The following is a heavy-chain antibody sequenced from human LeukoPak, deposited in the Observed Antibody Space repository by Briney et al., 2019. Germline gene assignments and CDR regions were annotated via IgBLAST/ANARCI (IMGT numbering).Heavy chain of an antibody. CDR1: GFTFSSYS. CDR3: ARNLPYNYYGSGSYYTAIDY. CDR2: ISSSSSYI. J-gene: IGHJ4*02. V-gene: IGHV3-21*01. Sequence: GGSLRLSCAASGFTFSSYSMNWVRQAPGKGLEWVSSISSSSSYIYYADSVKGRFTISRDNAKNSLYLQMNSLRAEDTGVYYCARNLPYNYYGSGSYYTAIDYWGQGTLVTVSS. D-gene: IGHD3-10*01.